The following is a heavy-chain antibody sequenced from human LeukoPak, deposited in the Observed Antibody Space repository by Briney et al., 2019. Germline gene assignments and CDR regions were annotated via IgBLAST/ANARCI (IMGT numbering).Heavy chain of an antibody. J-gene: IGHJ4*02. V-gene: IGHV1-2*02. CDR3: ARGVYIAAAQYGF. CDR1: GYTFTGYY. Sequence: ASVKVSCKASGYTFTGYYMHWVRQAPGQGLEWMGWINPNSGGTNYAQKFQGRVTMTRDTSISTAYMELSRLRSDDTAVYYCARGVYIAAAQYGFWGQGTLVTVSS. D-gene: IGHD6-13*01. CDR2: INPNSGGT.